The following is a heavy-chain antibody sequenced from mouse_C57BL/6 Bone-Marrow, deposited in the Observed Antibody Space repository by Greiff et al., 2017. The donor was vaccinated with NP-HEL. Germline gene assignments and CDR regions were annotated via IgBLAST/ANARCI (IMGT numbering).Heavy chain of an antibody. CDR1: GYTFTSYW. J-gene: IGHJ2*01. CDR3: ARKGPYYSNYIDY. CDR2: IDPSDSYT. V-gene: IGHV1-69*01. D-gene: IGHD2-5*01. Sequence: QVQLQQPGAELVMPGASVKLSCKASGYTFTSYWMHWVKPRPGQGLEWIGEIDPSDSYTNYNQKFKGKSTLTVDKSSSTAYMQLSSLTSEDSAVYYCARKGPYYSNYIDYWGQGTTLTVSS.